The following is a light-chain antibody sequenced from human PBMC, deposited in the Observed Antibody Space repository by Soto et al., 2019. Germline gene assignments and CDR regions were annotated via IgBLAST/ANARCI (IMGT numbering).Light chain of an antibody. CDR1: SGHSSYI. V-gene: IGLV4-60*02. J-gene: IGLJ2*01. CDR3: VTWDSNTRV. Sequence: QPVLTQSSSASASLGSSVKLTCTLSSGHSSYIIAWHHQQPGKAPRYLMKLEGSGSYNKGSGVPDRFSGSSSGADRYLTISNLQFEDEANYYCVTWDSNTRVFGGGTKLIVL. CDR2: LEGSGSY.